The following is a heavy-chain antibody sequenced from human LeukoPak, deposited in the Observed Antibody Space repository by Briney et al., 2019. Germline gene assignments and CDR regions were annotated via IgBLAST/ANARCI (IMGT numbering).Heavy chain of an antibody. V-gene: IGHV3-7*01. CDR1: GFSLSGYW. J-gene: IGHJ4*02. Sequence: GGSLRLSCVASGFSLSGYWMSWVRQAPGKGLEWVANIKYDGSGKDYVDSVKGRFTISRDNARNSLFLQMNSLRVEDTAAYYCVRDIAPAGLFYDYWGQGTLVTVSS. CDR2: IKYDGSGK. CDR3: VRDIAPAGLFYDY. D-gene: IGHD6-13*01.